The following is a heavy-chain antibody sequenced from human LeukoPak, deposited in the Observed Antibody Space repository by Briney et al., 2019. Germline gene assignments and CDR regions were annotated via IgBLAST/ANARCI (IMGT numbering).Heavy chain of an antibody. J-gene: IGHJ3*02. V-gene: IGHV1-2*02. CDR1: GYTFTGYY. CDR3: ARTYYYGSGSPRGDAFDI. Sequence: ASVKVSCKASGYTFTGYYMHWVRQAPGQGLEWMGWINPNSGGTNYAQKFRGRVTMTRDTSISTAYMELSRLRSDDTAVYYCARTYYYGSGSPRGDAFDIWGQGTMVTVSS. D-gene: IGHD3-10*01. CDR2: INPNSGGT.